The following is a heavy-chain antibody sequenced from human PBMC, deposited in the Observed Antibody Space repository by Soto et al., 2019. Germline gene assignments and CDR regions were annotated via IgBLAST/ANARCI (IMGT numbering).Heavy chain of an antibody. J-gene: IGHJ6*01. CDR1: GYTFTGYY. CDR3: ARDSVEVLRFLEWSRGGMDV. V-gene: IGHV1-2*04. D-gene: IGHD3-3*01. CDR2: INPNSGGT. Sequence: GASVKVSCKASGYTFTGYYMHWVRQAPGQGLEWMGWINPNSGGTNYAQKFQGWVTMTRDTSISTAYMELSRLRSDDTAVYYCARDSVEVLRFLEWSRGGMDVWGQGTTVTVSS.